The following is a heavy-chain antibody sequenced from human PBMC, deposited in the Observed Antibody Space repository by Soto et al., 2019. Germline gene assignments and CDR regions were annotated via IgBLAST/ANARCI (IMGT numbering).Heavy chain of an antibody. CDR1: GGSISSCAYY. D-gene: IGHD5-12*01. V-gene: IGHV4-31*03. J-gene: IGHJ4*02. CDR2: IYYSGST. CDR3: ARDRGYNDYDLYY. Sequence: PSETLSLTCTVSGGSISSCAYYWSWIRQHPGKGLEWIGYIYYSGSTYYNPSLKSRVTISVDMSKNQFSLKLSSVTAADTAVYYCARDRGYNDYDLYYWGQGTLVTVSS.